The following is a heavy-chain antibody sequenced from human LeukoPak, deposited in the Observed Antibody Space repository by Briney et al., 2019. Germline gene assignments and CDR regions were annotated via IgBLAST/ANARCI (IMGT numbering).Heavy chain of an antibody. CDR3: ARADGYFDY. CDR1: GGSFSGYY. V-gene: IGHV4-34*01. CDR2: INHSGST. Sequence: PSETLSLTCAVYGGSFSGYYWSWIRQPPGKGLEWIGEINHSGSTNYNPSLKSRVTISVDRSKNQFSLKLSSVTAADTAVYYCARADGYFDYWGQGTLVTVSS. J-gene: IGHJ4*02.